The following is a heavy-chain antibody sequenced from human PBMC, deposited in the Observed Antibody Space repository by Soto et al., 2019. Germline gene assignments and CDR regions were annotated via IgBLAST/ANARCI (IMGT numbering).Heavy chain of an antibody. J-gene: IGHJ4*02. CDR1: GGSISSDY. CDR2: IYYSGST. Sequence: QVQLQESGPRLVKPSETVSLTCTVSGGSISSDYWSWIRQPPGKGLDWIGYIYYSGSTNYNPSLKSRVTISVDTSKTQFPLKLSSVAAAATAVYYCARQAGTGSGSSLGYWGQGGLVTVSS. D-gene: IGHD3-10*01. V-gene: IGHV4-59*08. CDR3: ARQAGTGSGSSLGY.